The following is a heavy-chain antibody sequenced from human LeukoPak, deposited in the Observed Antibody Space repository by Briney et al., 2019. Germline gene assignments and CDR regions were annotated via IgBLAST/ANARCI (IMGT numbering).Heavy chain of an antibody. Sequence: RGGSLRLSCAASGFTFGSYAMNWVRQAPGRGLEWVSTLSGSGGSTYYADAVKGRFTISRDNSKNTLYLQMTSLRAEDTAVYYCAKSGLNRFDYWGQGTLVTVSS. CDR1: GFTFGSYA. CDR2: LSGSGGST. CDR3: AKSGLNRFDY. D-gene: IGHD2-15*01. V-gene: IGHV3-23*01. J-gene: IGHJ4*02.